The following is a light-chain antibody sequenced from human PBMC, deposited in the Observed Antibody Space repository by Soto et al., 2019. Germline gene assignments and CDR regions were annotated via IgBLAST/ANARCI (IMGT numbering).Light chain of an antibody. CDR3: QSYDSSLFWV. CDR2: GNS. J-gene: IGLJ3*02. CDR1: SSNIEAGYD. Sequence: QSVLTQPPSVSAAPGQRVTLSCTGSSSNIEAGYDVHWYQQLPGTAPKLLIYGNSNRPSGVPDRFSGSKSGTSASLAITGLQAEDEADYYCQSYDSSLFWVFGGGTKLTVL. V-gene: IGLV1-40*01.